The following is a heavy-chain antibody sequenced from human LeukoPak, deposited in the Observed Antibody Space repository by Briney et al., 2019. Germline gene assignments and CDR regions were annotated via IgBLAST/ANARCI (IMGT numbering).Heavy chain of an antibody. V-gene: IGHV1-18*01. CDR3: ARSHIRDSSGWYTVAWFDP. J-gene: IGHJ5*02. D-gene: IGHD6-19*01. CDR1: GYTFTSYG. Sequence: ASVKVSCKASGYTFTSYGISWVRQAPGQGLDWLGWISTYNNNTHYAQKFQVRVTMTTDTSTSTAYMEPRRLRSDDTAVYYCARSHIRDSSGWYTVAWFDPWGQGTLVTVSS. CDR2: ISTYNNNT.